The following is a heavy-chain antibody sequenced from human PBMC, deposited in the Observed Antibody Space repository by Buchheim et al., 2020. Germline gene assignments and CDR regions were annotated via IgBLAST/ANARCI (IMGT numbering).Heavy chain of an antibody. CDR3: ARTKGAVGIYYYGMDV. CDR1: GFTFSSYS. Sequence: EVQLVESGGGLVQPGGSLRLSCAASGFTFSSYSMNWVRQAPGKGLEWVSYISSSSSTIYYADSVKGRFTISRDNAKNSLYLQMNNLRAEDTAVYYCARTKGAVGIYYYGMDVWGQGTT. V-gene: IGHV3-48*01. CDR2: ISSSSSTI. J-gene: IGHJ6*02. D-gene: IGHD6-19*01.